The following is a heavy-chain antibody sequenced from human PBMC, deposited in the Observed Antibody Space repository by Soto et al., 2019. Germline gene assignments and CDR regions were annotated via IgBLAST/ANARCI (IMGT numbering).Heavy chain of an antibody. J-gene: IGHJ4*02. CDR3: ARGLSGWYGFDY. V-gene: IGHV3-74*01. CDR2: LNSDGTSA. D-gene: IGHD6-19*01. CDR1: GFTFSSNW. Sequence: EVQLVESGGGLVQRGGSLRLSCAGSGFTFSSNWMHWVRQDPGKGLVWVSRLNSDGTSANYADSVKGRFTISRDNAKNTLFLQMNSLTAEDTALYYCARGLSGWYGFDYWGQGTLVTVSS.